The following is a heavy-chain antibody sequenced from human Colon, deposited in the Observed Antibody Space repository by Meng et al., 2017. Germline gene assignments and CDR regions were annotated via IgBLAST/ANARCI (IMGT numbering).Heavy chain of an antibody. V-gene: IGHV4-30-4*01. CDR1: GGSISSGDYY. J-gene: IGHJ4*02. Sequence: QVQLQESGPGLGKPSQTRARTGTVSGGSISSGDYYWRWIRQPPGKGLEWIGSIYYSGSTDYNPSLKSRVTISVDTSKNQFSLKMSSVTAADTAVYYCARIGVTGSYYFDYWGQGTLVTVSS. D-gene: IGHD6-19*01. CDR2: IYYSGST. CDR3: ARIGVTGSYYFDY.